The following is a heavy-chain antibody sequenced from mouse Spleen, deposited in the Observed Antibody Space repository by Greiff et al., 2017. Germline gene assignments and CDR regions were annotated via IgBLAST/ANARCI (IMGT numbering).Heavy chain of an antibody. D-gene: IGHD2-3*01. J-gene: IGHJ2*01. CDR2: IDPSDSYT. CDR3: ARGGWFDY. Sequence: VQLQQPGAELVRPGTSVKLSCKASGYTFTSYWMHWVKQRPGQGLEWIGVIDPSDSYTNYNQKFKGKATLTVDTSSSTAYMQLSSLTSEDSAVYYCARGGWFDYWGQGTTLTVSS. CDR1: GYTFTSYW. V-gene: IGHV1-59*01.